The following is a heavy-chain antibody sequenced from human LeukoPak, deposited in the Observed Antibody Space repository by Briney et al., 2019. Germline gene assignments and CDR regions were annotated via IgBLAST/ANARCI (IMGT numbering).Heavy chain of an antibody. D-gene: IGHD6-19*01. J-gene: IGHJ4*02. Sequence: GGSLRLSCAASGFTFSSYGMHWVRQAPGKGLEWVAFIRHDGSNKYYADSVKGRFTISRDNSKNTLYLQMNSLRAEDTAVYYCAKRDTSGWPPVGLGYWGQGTLVTVSS. CDR1: GFTFSSYG. CDR2: IRHDGSNK. CDR3: AKRDTSGWPPVGLGY. V-gene: IGHV3-30*02.